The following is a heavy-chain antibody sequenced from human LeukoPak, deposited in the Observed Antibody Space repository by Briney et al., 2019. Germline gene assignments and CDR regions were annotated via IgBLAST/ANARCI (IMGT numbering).Heavy chain of an antibody. D-gene: IGHD3-16*01. J-gene: IGHJ3*02. CDR2: IIPIFGTA. CDR3: ARLKALEI. V-gene: IGHV1-69*13. CDR1: GGTYSSYA. Sequence: SVTDSFLASGGTYSSYATSWVRQAPGQGLEWMGGIIPIFGTANYAQKFQGRVTITANESTGTAYMELSSLRSEDTAVYYCARLKALEIWGQGTMVTVSS.